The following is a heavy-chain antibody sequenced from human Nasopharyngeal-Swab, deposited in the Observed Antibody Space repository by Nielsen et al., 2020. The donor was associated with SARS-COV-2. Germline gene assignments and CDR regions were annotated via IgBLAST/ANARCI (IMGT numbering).Heavy chain of an antibody. CDR2: ITWNSGNK. Sequence: SLSLTCAVSGFTIENYAMHWVRQPPETGMEWVSGITWNSGNKGYAESVKGRFTISRDNSKNTLSLQMNSLRAEDTAVYYCAKDLRGPYFFWGQGTLVTASS. V-gene: IGHV3-9*01. D-gene: IGHD2/OR15-2a*01. CDR1: GFTIENYA. J-gene: IGHJ4*02. CDR3: AKDLRGPYFF.